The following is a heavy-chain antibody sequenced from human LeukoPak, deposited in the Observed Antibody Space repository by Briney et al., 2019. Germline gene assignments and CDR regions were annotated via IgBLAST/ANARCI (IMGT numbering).Heavy chain of an antibody. D-gene: IGHD2-2*02. V-gene: IGHV1-2*02. CDR1: GYTFTGYY. CDR3: ARGNIVVVPAAIEVY. CDR2: INPDSGGT. Sequence: GASVKVSCKASGYTFTGYYMHWVRQAPGQGLEWMGWINPDSGGTNYAQKFQGRVTMIRDTSISTAYMELSRLRSDDTAVYYCARGNIVVVPAAIEVYWGQGTLVTVSS. J-gene: IGHJ4*02.